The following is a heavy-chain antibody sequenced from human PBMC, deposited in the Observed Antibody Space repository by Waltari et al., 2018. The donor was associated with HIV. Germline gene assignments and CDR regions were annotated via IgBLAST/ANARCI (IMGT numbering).Heavy chain of an antibody. V-gene: IGHV3-30*18. J-gene: IGHJ6*02. CDR3: AKDRQVTTVTTPLYYYGMDV. CDR1: GFTFSTYG. D-gene: IGHD4-17*01. CDR2: IWDDGSNK. Sequence: QVQLVESGGGVVQPGRSLRLSCAASGFTFSTYGMHWVRQAPGKGLEWVAVIWDDGSNKYYADSVKGRFTISRDNSKNTLYLQMNSLRAEDTAMYYCAKDRQVTTVTTPLYYYGMDVWGQGTTVTVSS.